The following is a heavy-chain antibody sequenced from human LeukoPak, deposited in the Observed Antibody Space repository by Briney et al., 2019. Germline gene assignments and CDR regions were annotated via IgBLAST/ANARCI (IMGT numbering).Heavy chain of an antibody. Sequence: PSETLSLTCTVSGVSISSHYWSWVRQPPGKGLEWLGNIYYSGSTNYNPSLKSRVTISVDTSKNQFSLKLSSVTSADTAVYYCARHGGYYFWSGYYFDNWFDPWGQGTLVTVSS. CDR1: GVSISSHY. V-gene: IGHV4-59*11. D-gene: IGHD3-3*01. CDR3: ARHGGYYFWSGYYFDNWFDP. CDR2: IYYSGST. J-gene: IGHJ5*02.